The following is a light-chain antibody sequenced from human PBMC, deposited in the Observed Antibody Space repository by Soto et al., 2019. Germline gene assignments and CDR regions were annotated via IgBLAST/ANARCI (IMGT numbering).Light chain of an antibody. V-gene: IGLV2-8*01. CDR1: SSDVGGYNY. Sequence: QSVLTQPPSASGSPGQSVTISCTGTSSDVGGYNYDSWYQQHPGKAPRLMIYEVTKRPSGVPGRFSGSKSGNTASLTVSGLQAEDEADYYCSSHAGINNVVFGGGTKLTVL. J-gene: IGLJ3*02. CDR3: SSHAGINNVV. CDR2: EVT.